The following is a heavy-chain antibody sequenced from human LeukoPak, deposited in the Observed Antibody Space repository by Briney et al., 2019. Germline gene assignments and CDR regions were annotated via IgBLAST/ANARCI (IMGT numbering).Heavy chain of an antibody. CDR2: INPNSGGT. J-gene: IGHJ4*02. V-gene: IGHV1-2*02. Sequence: ASVKVSCKASGYTSTGYYMHWVRHAPGQGLEWMGWINPNSGGTNYAQKFQGRVTMTRDTSISTAYMELSRLRSDDTAVYYCATDLYCSSTTWYRRFVYWGQGTLVTVSS. CDR3: ATDLYCSSTTWYRRFVY. D-gene: IGHD2-2*01. CDR1: GYTSTGYY.